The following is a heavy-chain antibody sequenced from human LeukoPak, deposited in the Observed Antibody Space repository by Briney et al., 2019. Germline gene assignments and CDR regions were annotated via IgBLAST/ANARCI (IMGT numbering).Heavy chain of an antibody. CDR2: IHYKRNT. V-gene: IGHV4-59*08. D-gene: IGHD5-24*01. Sequence: PSETLSLTCTVSGGSISGYYWSWIRQPPGKGLEWIGHIHYKRNTNYNASLKSRVSMLLDTSKNQFSLELRSVTAADTAVFYCARYRIIRDVATGDYFDSWGQGTLVTVSS. CDR1: GGSISGYY. J-gene: IGHJ4*02. CDR3: ARYRIIRDVATGDYFDS.